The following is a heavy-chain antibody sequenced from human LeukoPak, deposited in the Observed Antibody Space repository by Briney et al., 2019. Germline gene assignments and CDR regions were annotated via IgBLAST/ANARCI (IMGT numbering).Heavy chain of an antibody. V-gene: IGHV3-30*04. CDR1: GFTFSSYA. CDR2: ISYDGSNK. CDR3: ASAYDSRFY. Sequence: GGSLRLSCAASGFTFSSYAMHWVRQAPGKGLEWVAVISYDGSNKYYADSVKGRLTISRDNSKNTLYLQMNSLRAEDTAVYYCASAYDSRFYWGQGALVTVSS. J-gene: IGHJ4*02. D-gene: IGHD3-22*01.